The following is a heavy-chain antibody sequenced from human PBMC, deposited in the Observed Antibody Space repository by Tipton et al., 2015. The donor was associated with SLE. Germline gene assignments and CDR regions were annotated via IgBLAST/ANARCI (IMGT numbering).Heavy chain of an antibody. CDR2: INHSGST. D-gene: IGHD3-3*01. CDR3: ARVDTYYDFWSGYSPFYYYYMDV. Sequence: TLSLTCAVYGGSFSGYYWSWIRQPPGKGLEWIGEINHSGSTNYNPSLKSRVTISVDTSKNQFSLKLSSATAADTAVYYCARVDTYYDFWSGYSPFYYYYMDVWGKGTTVTVSS. CDR1: GGSFSGYY. J-gene: IGHJ6*03. V-gene: IGHV4-34*01.